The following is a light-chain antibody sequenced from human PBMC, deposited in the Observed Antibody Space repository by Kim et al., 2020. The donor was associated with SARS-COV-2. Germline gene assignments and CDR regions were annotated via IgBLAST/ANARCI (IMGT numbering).Light chain of an antibody. Sequence: SYELTQPPSVSVAPGKTARLTCGGNNIGSKSVHWYQQKPGQAPVLVIYYDSDRPSGIPERFSGSNSGNTATLTISRVEAGDEADDYCQVWDSSSDHWVFGGGTKLTVL. CDR1: NIGSKS. CDR3: QVWDSSSDHWV. J-gene: IGLJ3*02. V-gene: IGLV3-21*04. CDR2: YDS.